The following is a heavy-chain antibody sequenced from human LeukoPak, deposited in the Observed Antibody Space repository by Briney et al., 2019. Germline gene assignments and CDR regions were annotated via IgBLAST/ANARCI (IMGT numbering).Heavy chain of an antibody. CDR3: ARLPLNLQDY. J-gene: IGHJ4*02. CDR2: INPNSGDT. Sequence: ASVKVSCKASGYTFTGYYIHWVRQAPGQGLEWMGWINPNSGDTNYAQKFQGRVTMTRDTSISTAYVDLSRLISDDTAVYYCARLPLNLQDYWGQGTLATVSS. V-gene: IGHV1-2*02. CDR1: GYTFTGYY.